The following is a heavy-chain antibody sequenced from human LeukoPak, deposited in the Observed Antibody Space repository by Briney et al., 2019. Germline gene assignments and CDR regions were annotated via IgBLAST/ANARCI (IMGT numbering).Heavy chain of an antibody. CDR2: ISSSGSTI. D-gene: IGHD3-22*01. CDR3: ARGYTMIVVEYYFDY. CDR1: GFTFSDYY. V-gene: IGHV3-11*01. Sequence: GGSLRLSCAASGFTFSDYYMSWIRQAPGKGLEWVSYISSSGSTIYYADSVKGRFTISRDNAKNSLYLQMNSLRAEDTAVYYCARGYTMIVVEYYFDYWGQGTLVTVSS. J-gene: IGHJ4*02.